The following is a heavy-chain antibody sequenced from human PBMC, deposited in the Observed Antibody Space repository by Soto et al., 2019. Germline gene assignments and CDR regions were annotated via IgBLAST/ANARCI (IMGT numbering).Heavy chain of an antibody. CDR3: VKNSGWFNT. J-gene: IGHJ5*02. Sequence: QLLQSGGGLVQPGGSLTLSCAASGFTFGTTDMSWVRQAPGEGLEWVSTIDGSGGITYYADSVKGRFTISRDNSRNTVSLQMNSFRGDDTALYYCVKNSGWFNTWGQGALVTGSS. CDR1: GFTFGTTD. D-gene: IGHD3-10*01. V-gene: IGHV3-23*01. CDR2: IDGSGGIT.